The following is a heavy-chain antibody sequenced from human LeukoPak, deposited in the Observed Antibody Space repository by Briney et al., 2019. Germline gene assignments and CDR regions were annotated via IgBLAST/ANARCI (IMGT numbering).Heavy chain of an antibody. CDR3: ATERNYDILTGYLYAFDI. V-gene: IGHV4-61*02. Sequence: SETLSLTCTISGGSISSGSYYWSWIRQPAGKGLEWIGRIYTSGSTNYNPSLKSRVTISVDTSKNQFSLKLSSVTAADTAVYYCATERNYDILTGYLYAFDIWGQGTMVTVSS. D-gene: IGHD3-9*01. CDR2: IYTSGST. J-gene: IGHJ3*02. CDR1: GGSISSGSYY.